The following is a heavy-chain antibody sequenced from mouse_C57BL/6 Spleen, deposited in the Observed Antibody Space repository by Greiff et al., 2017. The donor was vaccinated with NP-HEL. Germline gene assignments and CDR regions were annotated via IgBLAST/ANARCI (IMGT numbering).Heavy chain of an antibody. CDR2: INPSTGGT. CDR3: ARREITSGGWFAY. V-gene: IGHV1-42*01. Sequence: EVKLLQSGPELVKPGASVKISCKASGYSFTGYYMNWVKQSPEKSLEWIGEINPSTGGTTYNQKFKAKATLTADKSSSTAYMQLKSLTSEDSAVYYCARREITSGGWFAYWGQGTLVTVSA. D-gene: IGHD1-1*01. CDR1: GYSFTGYY. J-gene: IGHJ3*01.